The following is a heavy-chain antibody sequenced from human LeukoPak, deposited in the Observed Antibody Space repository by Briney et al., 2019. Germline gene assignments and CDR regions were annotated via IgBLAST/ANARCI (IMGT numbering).Heavy chain of an antibody. V-gene: IGHV4-4*07. CDR3: ATYDQKLAFDN. CDR2: MYTDRST. D-gene: IGHD6-13*01. Sequence: PSETLSLTCIVSGGSMSSYYWSWIPQPAGKGLEWIGRMYTDRSTNYNPFLNSRVTMSVDTSKKHFSLRLNSVTAADTAVYYCATYDQKLAFDNWGQGTLVTVSS. J-gene: IGHJ4*02. CDR1: GGSMSSYY.